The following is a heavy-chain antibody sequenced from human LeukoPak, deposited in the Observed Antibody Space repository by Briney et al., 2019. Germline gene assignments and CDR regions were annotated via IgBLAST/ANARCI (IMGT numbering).Heavy chain of an antibody. V-gene: IGHV3-23*01. J-gene: IGHJ4*02. Sequence: PGGSLRLSCAASGFTFSSYAMSWVRQAPGKGLEWVSAISGSGGSTYYADSVKGRFTISRDNSKNTLYLQMNSLRAEDTAVYYCARGPAAMGFYYFDYWGQGTLVTVSS. CDR3: ARGPAAMGFYYFDY. CDR2: ISGSGGST. D-gene: IGHD2-2*01. CDR1: GFTFSSYA.